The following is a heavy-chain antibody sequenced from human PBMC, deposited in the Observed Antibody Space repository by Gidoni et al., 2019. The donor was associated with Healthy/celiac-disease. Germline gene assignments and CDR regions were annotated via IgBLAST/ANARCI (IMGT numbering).Heavy chain of an antibody. CDR2: INHSGST. CDR3: AGDKGYSSS. D-gene: IGHD6-13*01. Sequence: QVQPPQWGAGLMKPSETLSRTCAVYGGSFSGYYWSWIRQPPGKGLEWIGEINHSGSTNYNPSLKGRVTISVDTSKNQFSLKLSSVTAADTAVYYCAGDKGYSSSWGQGTLVTVSS. V-gene: IGHV4-34*01. CDR1: GGSFSGYY. J-gene: IGHJ4*02.